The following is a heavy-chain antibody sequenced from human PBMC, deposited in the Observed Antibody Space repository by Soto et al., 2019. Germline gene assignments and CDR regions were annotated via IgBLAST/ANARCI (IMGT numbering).Heavy chain of an antibody. V-gene: IGHV3-7*01. CDR2: IKQDGSEK. CDR1: GFTFSSYW. D-gene: IGHD6-6*01. J-gene: IGHJ4*02. CDR3: AREAIAARLGPFFDY. Sequence: GGSLRLSCAASGFTFSSYWMSWVRQAPGKGLEWVANIKQDGSEKYYVDSVKGRFTISRDNAKNSLYLQMNSLRAEDTAVYYCAREAIAARLGPFFDYWGQGTLVTVSS.